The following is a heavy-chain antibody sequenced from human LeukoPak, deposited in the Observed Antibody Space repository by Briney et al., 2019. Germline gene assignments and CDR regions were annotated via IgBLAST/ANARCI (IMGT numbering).Heavy chain of an antibody. V-gene: IGHV7-4-1*02. Sequence: ASVKVSCKASGYTFTSYDINWVRQATGQGLEWMGWINTNTGNPTYAQGFTGRFVFSLDTSVSTAYLQISSLKAEDTAVYYCARKRITMVRGVMPGWFDPWGQGTLVTVSS. CDR3: ARKRITMVRGVMPGWFDP. CDR1: GYTFTSYD. D-gene: IGHD3-10*01. CDR2: INTNTGNP. J-gene: IGHJ5*02.